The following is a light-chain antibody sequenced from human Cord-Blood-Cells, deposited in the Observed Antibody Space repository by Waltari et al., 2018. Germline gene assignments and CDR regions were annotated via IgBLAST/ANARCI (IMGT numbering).Light chain of an antibody. CDR1: SSDVGGYNY. Sequence: QSALTQPASVSGSPGQSTTIPCTGTSSDVGGYNYVSCYQQHPGKAPKLMIYDVSNRPSGVSNRFSGSKSGNTASLTISGLQAEDEADYYCSSYTSSSTLVFGGGTKLTVL. CDR2: DVS. CDR3: SSYTSSSTLV. V-gene: IGLV2-14*01. J-gene: IGLJ3*02.